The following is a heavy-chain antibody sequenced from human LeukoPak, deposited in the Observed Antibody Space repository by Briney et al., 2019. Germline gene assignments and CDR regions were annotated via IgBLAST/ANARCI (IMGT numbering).Heavy chain of an antibody. D-gene: IGHD2-2*01. Sequence: SETLSLTCTVSGGSISSYYWSWIRQPPGTGLEWIGYIYYSGSTNYNPSLKSRVTISVDTSKNQFSLKLSSVTAADTAVYYCARELSYCSSTSCYPAYYFDYWGQGTLVTVSS. CDR3: ARELSYCSSTSCYPAYYFDY. CDR1: GGSISSYY. CDR2: IYYSGST. J-gene: IGHJ4*02. V-gene: IGHV4-59*01.